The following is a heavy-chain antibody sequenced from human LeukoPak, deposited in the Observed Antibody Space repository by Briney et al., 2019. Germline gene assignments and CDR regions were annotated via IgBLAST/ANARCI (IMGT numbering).Heavy chain of an antibody. CDR2: ISYDGSNQ. CDR1: RFTFSTYA. J-gene: IGHJ4*02. V-gene: IGHV3-30*04. D-gene: IGHD3-3*01. Sequence: GGSLSLSCAASRFTFSTYAMHWVRQAPGKGLDWVVVISYDGSNQYYADSVKGRLTISRDNSKNTLYLQMNSQRGEDTAVYFCARGGGNIYDLAFDYWGQGTLVTVS. CDR3: ARGGGNIYDLAFDY.